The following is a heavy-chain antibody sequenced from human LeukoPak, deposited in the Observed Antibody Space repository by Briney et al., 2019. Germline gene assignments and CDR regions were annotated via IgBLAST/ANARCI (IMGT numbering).Heavy chain of an antibody. CDR3: AKDRAPLRYGDLPAFDI. J-gene: IGHJ3*02. Sequence: GSLRLSCAASRFTFSGSAMHLVRQASGKGPEWVGRIRSKANRYAPAYAASVKGRITISRDDSKVTAYLQMNSLRAEDTAVYYCAKDRAPLRYGDLPAFDIWGQGTMVTVSS. D-gene: IGHD4-17*01. CDR1: RFTFSGSA. V-gene: IGHV3-73*01. CDR2: IRSKANRYAP.